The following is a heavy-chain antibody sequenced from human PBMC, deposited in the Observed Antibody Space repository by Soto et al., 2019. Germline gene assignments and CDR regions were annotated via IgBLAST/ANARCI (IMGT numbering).Heavy chain of an antibody. Sequence: LRLSCAASGFTFSSYGMHWVRQAPGKGLEWVAVISYDGSNKYYADSVKGRFTISRDNSKNTLYLQMNSLRAEDTAVYYCAKAEDIVVVPATQFDYWGQGTLLTVS. CDR3: AKAEDIVVVPATQFDY. CDR2: ISYDGSNK. J-gene: IGHJ4*02. V-gene: IGHV3-30*18. D-gene: IGHD2-2*01. CDR1: GFTFSSYG.